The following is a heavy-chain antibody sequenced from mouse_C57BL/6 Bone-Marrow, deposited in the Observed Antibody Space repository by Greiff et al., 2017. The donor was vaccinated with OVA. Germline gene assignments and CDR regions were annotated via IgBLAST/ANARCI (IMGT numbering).Heavy chain of an antibody. D-gene: IGHD1-1*01. CDR1: GFTFNTYA. CDR3: VRDRYSSYYAWFAY. CDR2: IRSKSSNYAT. V-gene: IGHV10-3*01. J-gene: IGHJ3*01. Sequence: EVQLVESGGGLVQPKGSLKLSCAASGFTFNTYAMHWVRQAPGKGLEWVARIRSKSSNYATYYADSVKDRFTISRDDSQSMLYLQMNNLKTEDTAMYYCVRDRYSSYYAWFAYWGQGTLVTVSA.